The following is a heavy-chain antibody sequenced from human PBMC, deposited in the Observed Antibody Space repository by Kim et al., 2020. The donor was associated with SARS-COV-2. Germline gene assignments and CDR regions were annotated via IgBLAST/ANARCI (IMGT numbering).Heavy chain of an antibody. CDR2: INHSGST. J-gene: IGHJ6*02. CDR3: ARGSYQGSGSYRGLGV. CDR1: GGSFSGYY. Sequence: SETLSLTCAVYGGSFSGYYWSWIRQPPGKGLEWIGEINHSGSTNYNPSLKSRVTISVDTSKNQFSLKLSSVTAADTAVYYCARGSYQGSGSYRGLGVWGQGTTVTVSS. D-gene: IGHD3-10*01. V-gene: IGHV4-34*01.